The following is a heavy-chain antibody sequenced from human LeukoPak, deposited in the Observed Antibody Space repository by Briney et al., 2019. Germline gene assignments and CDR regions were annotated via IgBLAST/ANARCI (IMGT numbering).Heavy chain of an antibody. CDR1: GFTFSSYS. CDR3: ARAPCSGGSCYSFGVSKNWFDP. D-gene: IGHD2-15*01. CDR2: ISSSSSTI. Sequence: GGSLRFSCAASGFTFSSYSMNWVRQAPGKGLEWVSYISSSSSTIYYADSVKGRFTISRDNAKNSLYLQMNSLRAEDTAVYYCARAPCSGGSCYSFGVSKNWFDPWGQGTLVTVSS. V-gene: IGHV3-48*01. J-gene: IGHJ5*02.